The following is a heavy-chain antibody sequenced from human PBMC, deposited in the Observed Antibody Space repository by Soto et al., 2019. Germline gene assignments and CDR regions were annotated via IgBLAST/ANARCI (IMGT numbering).Heavy chain of an antibody. J-gene: IGHJ4*02. Sequence: QVQLVQSGAEVKKPGASVKVSCKASGYTFTGYYMHWVRQAPGQGLEWMGWINPNSGGTNYAQKFQGWVTMTRDTSISTAYMELSRLRSDDTAVYYCARARLAGGYDLSPSDYWGQGTLVTVSS. CDR3: ARARLAGGYDLSPSDY. D-gene: IGHD5-12*01. CDR1: GYTFTGYY. V-gene: IGHV1-2*04. CDR2: INPNSGGT.